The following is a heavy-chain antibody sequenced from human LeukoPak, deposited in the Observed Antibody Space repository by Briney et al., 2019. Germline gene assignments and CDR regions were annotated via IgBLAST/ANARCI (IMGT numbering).Heavy chain of an antibody. CDR2: IYPGDSDT. CDR3: ARRGMTTVTTSDY. V-gene: IGHV5-51*01. D-gene: IGHD4-17*01. J-gene: IGHJ4*02. CDR1: GYSFTGYW. Sequence: GGSLKISCQGSGYSFTGYWIAWVRQMPGKGLEWMGSIYPGDSDTRYSPSFQGQVTISADKSISTAYLQWSSLKASDTAMYYCARRGMTTVTTSDYWGQGTLVTVSS.